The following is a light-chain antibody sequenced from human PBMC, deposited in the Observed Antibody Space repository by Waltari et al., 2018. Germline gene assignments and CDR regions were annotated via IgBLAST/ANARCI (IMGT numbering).Light chain of an antibody. CDR2: TAS. J-gene: IGKJ2*01. CDR1: QHIENV. CDR3: QQSYTKWYT. V-gene: IGKV1-39*01. Sequence: DIQMTHSPSSLSASVGGSVTVTCRANQHIENVLNLYRQKPGKAPNLLIYTASTLQSGVPSRFSGSGSGTEFTLTITSLQPEDFATYYCQQSYTKWYTFGQGTKLQMK.